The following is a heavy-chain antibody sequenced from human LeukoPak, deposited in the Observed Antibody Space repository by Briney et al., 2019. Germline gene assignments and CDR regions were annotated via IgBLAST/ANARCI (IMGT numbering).Heavy chain of an antibody. V-gene: IGHV1-69*05. D-gene: IGHD6-19*01. J-gene: IGHJ4*02. Sequence: AVKDSCKASGGTFSSYAISWVRQAPGQGLEWMGGIIPIFGTANYAQKLQGRVTMTTDTSTSTAYMELRSLRSGDTAVYYCARDPSNSSGRHEIFDFWGQGTLVTVSS. CDR1: GGTFSSYA. CDR3: ARDPSNSSGRHEIFDF. CDR2: IIPIFGTA.